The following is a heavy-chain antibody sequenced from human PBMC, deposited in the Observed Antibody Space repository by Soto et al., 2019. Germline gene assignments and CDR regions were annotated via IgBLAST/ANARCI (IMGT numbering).Heavy chain of an antibody. CDR1: GFTFSDYS. CDR2: ISSSSSAI. D-gene: IGHD3-22*01. CDR3: ASPYRGSGYY. V-gene: IGHV3-48*01. Sequence: EVQLVESGGGLVQPGGSLRLSCAASGFTFSDYSMNWVRQAPGKGLEWVSYISSSSSAIYYADSVKGRFTISRDNAKNSLYLQMNSLRAEDTAVYYCASPYRGSGYYWGQGTLVTVSS. J-gene: IGHJ1*01.